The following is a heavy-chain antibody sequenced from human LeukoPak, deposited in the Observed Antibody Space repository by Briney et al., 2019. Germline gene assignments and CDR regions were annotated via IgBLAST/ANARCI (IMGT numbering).Heavy chain of an antibody. V-gene: IGHV1-69*05. J-gene: IGHJ6*03. CDR1: GGTFSSYA. CDR2: IIPIFGTA. Sequence: SVKVSCKDSGGTFSSYAISWVRQAPGQGLECMGGIIPIFGTANYAQKFQGRVTITTDESTSTAYMELSSLRSEDTAVYYCATGWAQAYYYYYMDVWGKGTTVTVSS. CDR3: ATGWAQAYYYYYMDV. D-gene: IGHD6-13*01.